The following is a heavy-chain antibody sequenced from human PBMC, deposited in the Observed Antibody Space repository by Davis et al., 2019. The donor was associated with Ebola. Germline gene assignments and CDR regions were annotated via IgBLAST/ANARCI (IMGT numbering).Heavy chain of an antibody. CDR3: ARDDDSSGWVWYFDL. Sequence: GESLKISCAASGFTFRNYWMSWVRQAPGKGLGWVANIKQDGSEKYYVDSVKGRFTISRDNAKNSLYLQMNSLRAEDTAVYYCARDDDSSGWVWYFDLWGRGTLVTVSS. CDR2: IKQDGSEK. V-gene: IGHV3-7*03. J-gene: IGHJ2*01. CDR1: GFTFRNYW. D-gene: IGHD6-19*01.